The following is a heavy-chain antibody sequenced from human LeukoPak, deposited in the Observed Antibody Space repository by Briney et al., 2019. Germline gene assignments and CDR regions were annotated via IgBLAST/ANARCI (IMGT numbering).Heavy chain of an antibody. V-gene: IGHV4-34*01. CDR3: ASQWRWYFHL. CDR2: INHTGSI. CDR1: GGSFSGYY. Sequence: PSETLSLTCAVYGGSFSGYYWSWIRQPPGKGVEWIGEINHTGSINYNPSLKSRVTISVDSSMNQFSLNLSSVTAADTAVYYCASQWRWYFHLWGRGTLVTVSS. D-gene: IGHD6-19*01. J-gene: IGHJ2*01.